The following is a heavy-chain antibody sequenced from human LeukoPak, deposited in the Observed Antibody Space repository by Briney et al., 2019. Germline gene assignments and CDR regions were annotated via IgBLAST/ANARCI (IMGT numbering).Heavy chain of an antibody. CDR1: GGSISSGGYY. CDR3: ARVGRSTQNY. Sequence: SETLSLTCTVSGGSISSGGYYWSWIRQHPGKGLEWIGYIYYSGSTYYNPSLKSRVTISVDTSKNQFSLKLSSVTAADTAVYYCARVGRSTQNYWGQGTLVTVSS. D-gene: IGHD2-2*01. J-gene: IGHJ4*02. CDR2: IYYSGST. V-gene: IGHV4-31*03.